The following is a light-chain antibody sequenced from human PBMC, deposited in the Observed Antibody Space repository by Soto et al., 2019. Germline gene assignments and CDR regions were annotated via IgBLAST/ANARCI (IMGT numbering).Light chain of an antibody. Sequence: EIVLTQSPATLSVSPGERVALSVRSCQGVTTNFAWYQQKSGQSPRLLIYDVSSRATGVPSRFSGSGSGTDFTLTISSLQPEDVATYYCQQYETFSGTFGPGTKVDI. CDR1: QGVTTN. CDR3: QQYETFSGT. J-gene: IGKJ1*01. CDR2: DVS. V-gene: IGKV3-15*01.